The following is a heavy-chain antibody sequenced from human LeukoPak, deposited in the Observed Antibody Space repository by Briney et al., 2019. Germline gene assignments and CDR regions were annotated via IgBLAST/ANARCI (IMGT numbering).Heavy chain of an antibody. CDR3: ARDSPSRITIFGVVKSHDY. CDR1: GYTFTGYG. Sequence: ASVKVSCKASGYTFTGYGISWVRQAPGQGLEWMGWISAYNGNTNYAQKLQGRVTMTTDTSTSTAYMELRSLRSDDTAVYYCARDSPSRITIFGVVKSHDYWGQGTLVTVSS. J-gene: IGHJ4*02. CDR2: ISAYNGNT. D-gene: IGHD3-3*01. V-gene: IGHV1-18*01.